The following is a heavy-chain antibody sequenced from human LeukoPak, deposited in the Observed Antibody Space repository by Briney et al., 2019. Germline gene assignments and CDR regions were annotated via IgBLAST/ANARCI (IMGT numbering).Heavy chain of an antibody. D-gene: IGHD6-6*01. J-gene: IGHJ4*02. CDR1: GFTFTSFA. V-gene: IGHV3-23*01. Sequence: GGSLRLSCAASGFTFTSFAMSWVRQAPGKGREWVSAISGSGGSTYYADSVKGRFTISRDNSKNTLYLQMNSLRAEDTAVYYCAKDLRDSGSSALGPDYWGRGTLVTVSS. CDR3: AKDLRDSGSSALGPDY. CDR2: ISGSGGST.